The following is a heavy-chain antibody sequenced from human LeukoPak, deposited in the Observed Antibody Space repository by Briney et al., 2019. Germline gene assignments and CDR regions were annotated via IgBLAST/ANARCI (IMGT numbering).Heavy chain of an antibody. CDR2: INHSGST. D-gene: IGHD2-15*01. CDR3: ARQRGSCSGGSCYSESGIFDY. V-gene: IGHV4-34*01. J-gene: IGHJ4*02. Sequence: PSETLSLTCAVYGASFSGYYWSWIRQPPGKGLEWIGEINHSGSTNYNPSLKSRLTMSVDTSKNQFSLKLSSVTAADTAVYYCARQRGSCSGGSCYSESGIFDYWGQGTLVTVSS. CDR1: GASFSGYY.